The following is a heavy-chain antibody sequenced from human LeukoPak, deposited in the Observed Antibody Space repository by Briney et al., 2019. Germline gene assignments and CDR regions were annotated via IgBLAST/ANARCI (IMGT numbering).Heavy chain of an antibody. CDR1: GGSISSDY. V-gene: IGHV4-59*01. D-gene: IGHD6-19*01. J-gene: IGHJ4*01. CDR3: AREAVSGWYDYFDY. Sequence: SETLSLTRTVSGGSISSDYWSWIRQPPGKGLEWIGYISYSGSTNYNPSLKSRVTISVDTSKNQFSLKLSSVTAADTAVYYCAREAVSGWYDYFDYWGQGTLVTVSS. CDR2: ISYSGST.